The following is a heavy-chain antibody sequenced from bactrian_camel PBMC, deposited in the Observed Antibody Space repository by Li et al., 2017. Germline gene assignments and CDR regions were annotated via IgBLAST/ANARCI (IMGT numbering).Heavy chain of an antibody. Sequence: HVQLVESGGGSVQTGGSLTLSCAAEGYTVGSGCMAWVRQAPGKKREEVATLSQGDLIKYNLDSVSGRFVISRDNSENTLLLQMDNLKPEDSAMYYCAAKAKGVPCTAMYIVYRYEYWGQGTQVTVS. CDR2: LSQGDLIK. CDR1: GYTVGSGC. D-gene: IGHD2*01. CDR3: AAKAKGVPCTAMYIVYRYEY. J-gene: IGHJ4*01. V-gene: IGHV3S1*01.